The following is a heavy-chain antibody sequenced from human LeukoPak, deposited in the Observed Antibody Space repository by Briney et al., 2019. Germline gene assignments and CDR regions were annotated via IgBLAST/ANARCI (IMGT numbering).Heavy chain of an antibody. V-gene: IGHV3-30*02. CDR3: AKDLSPAYFHH. Sequence: PGGSLRLSCAASGFTFSNYAMHWVRQAPGKGLEWVAFILYDGSNKYYADSVKGRFTISRDNSKNTLYLQMSSLTAEDTAVYYCAKDLSPAYFHHWGQGTLVTVSS. CDR2: ILYDGSNK. D-gene: IGHD2/OR15-2a*01. J-gene: IGHJ1*01. CDR1: GFTFSNYA.